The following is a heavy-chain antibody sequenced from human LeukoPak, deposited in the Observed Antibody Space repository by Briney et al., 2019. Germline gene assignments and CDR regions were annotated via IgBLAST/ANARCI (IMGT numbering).Heavy chain of an antibody. Sequence: PSETLSLTCTVSGYSISSGYYWGWIRQPPGKGLEWIGCIYHSGSTYYNPSLKSRVTISVDTSKNQFSLKLSSVTAADTAVYYCARDCSSTSCRRGWFDPWGQGTLVTVSS. V-gene: IGHV4-38-2*02. J-gene: IGHJ5*02. D-gene: IGHD2-2*01. CDR1: GYSISSGYY. CDR2: IYHSGST. CDR3: ARDCSSTSCRRGWFDP.